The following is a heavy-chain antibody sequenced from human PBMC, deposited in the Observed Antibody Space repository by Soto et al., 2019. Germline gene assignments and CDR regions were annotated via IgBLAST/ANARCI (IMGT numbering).Heavy chain of an antibody. J-gene: IGHJ4*01. Sequence: SETLSLTCAVYGGSFSGYYWSWIRQPPGKGLEWIGEINHSGSTNYNPSLKSRVTISVDTSKNQFSLKLSSVTAADTAVYYCARRDRGMITSGGVIVDGLGYWGQGTLVTVSS. V-gene: IGHV4-34*01. CDR2: INHSGST. CDR1: GGSFSGYY. D-gene: IGHD3-16*02. CDR3: ARRDRGMITSGGVIVDGLGY.